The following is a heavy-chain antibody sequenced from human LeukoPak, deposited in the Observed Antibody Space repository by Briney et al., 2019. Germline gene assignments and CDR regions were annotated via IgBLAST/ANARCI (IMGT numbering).Heavy chain of an antibody. D-gene: IGHD3-10*01. CDR3: ATNILVRDIINWFDP. CDR1: GYSFADYY. J-gene: IGHJ5*02. V-gene: IGHV1-2*02. Sequence: GASVKVSCKASGYSFADYYMHWVRQAPGQGLEWMGWIKPNSGDTRSAQKFQGRVIMTRDTSTGPAYMELSSLRYDDTAVYYCATNILVRDIINWFDPWGQGTLVTVSS. CDR2: IKPNSGDT.